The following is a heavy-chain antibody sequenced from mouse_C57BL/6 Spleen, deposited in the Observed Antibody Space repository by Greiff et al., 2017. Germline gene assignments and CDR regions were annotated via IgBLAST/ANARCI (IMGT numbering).Heavy chain of an antibody. V-gene: IGHV14-4*01. D-gene: IGHD2-10*02. CDR3: TTYGNLYFDV. CDR2: IDPENGDT. Sequence: EVQLQESGAELVRPGASVKLSCTASGFNIKDDYMHWVKQRPEQGLEWIGWIDPENGDTEYASKFQGKATITADTSSNPAYLQLSSLTSEDTAVYYCTTYGNLYFDVWGTGTTVTVSS. CDR1: GFNIKDDY. J-gene: IGHJ1*03.